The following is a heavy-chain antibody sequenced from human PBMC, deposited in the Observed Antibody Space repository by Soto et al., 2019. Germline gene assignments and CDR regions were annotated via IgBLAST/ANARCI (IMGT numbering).Heavy chain of an antibody. D-gene: IGHD6-13*01. V-gene: IGHV3-11*01. Sequence: QVQLLESGGGLVMPGESLRHSCAASGFTFSDHYMSWIRQAPGKGLEWVSYISSSGNSMYYADSVKGRFTVSRDNAENSLYLQMNSLRAEDTAVYYCARRAASGRHFDHWGQGTLVSVSS. J-gene: IGHJ4*02. CDR2: ISSSGNSM. CDR1: GFTFSDHY. CDR3: ARRAASGRHFDH.